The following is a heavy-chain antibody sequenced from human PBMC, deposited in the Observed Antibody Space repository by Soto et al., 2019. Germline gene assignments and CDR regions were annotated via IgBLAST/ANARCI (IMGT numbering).Heavy chain of an antibody. CDR2: INPSNGKT. D-gene: IGHD3-16*01. CDR3: ARDMYTNYVNYFDL. J-gene: IGHJ5*02. CDR1: RYTFTTYY. V-gene: IGHV1-46*01. Sequence: GASVKVSCKTSRYTFTTYYMHWVRQAPGQGLEWMGIINPSNGKTSYAQKFQGRITMTREMSTSTVYMELSSLRAEDTALYYCARDMYTNYVNYFDLWGQGTLVTVSS.